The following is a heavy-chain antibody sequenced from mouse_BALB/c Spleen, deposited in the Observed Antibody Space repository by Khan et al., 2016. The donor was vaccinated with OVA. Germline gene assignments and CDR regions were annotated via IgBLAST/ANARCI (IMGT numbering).Heavy chain of an antibody. CDR1: GYTFTSNT. D-gene: IGHD2-14*01. CDR3: ARRTTGYAMDY. CDR2: INPRSDYT. J-gene: IGHJ4*01. V-gene: IGHV1-4*01. Sequence: QVQLKQSGAELSRPGASVKMSCKASGYTFTSNTMHWVKQRPGQGLEWIGYINPRSDYTIYSQKFKDKATLTADISSSTAYMQLSSLTSDHSAVYYCARRTTGYAMDYWGQGTSVTVSS.